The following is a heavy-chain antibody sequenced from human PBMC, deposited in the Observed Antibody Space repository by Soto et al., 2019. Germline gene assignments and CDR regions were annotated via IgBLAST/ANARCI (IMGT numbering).Heavy chain of an antibody. J-gene: IGHJ4*02. D-gene: IGHD6-6*01. CDR2: IKSKTDGGTT. Sequence: APGKGLEWVGRIKSKTDGGTTDYAAPVKGRFTISRDDSKNTLYLQMNSLKTEDTAVYYCTTDREYSSSSCFDYWGQGTLVTGSS. V-gene: IGHV3-15*01. CDR3: TTDREYSSSSCFDY.